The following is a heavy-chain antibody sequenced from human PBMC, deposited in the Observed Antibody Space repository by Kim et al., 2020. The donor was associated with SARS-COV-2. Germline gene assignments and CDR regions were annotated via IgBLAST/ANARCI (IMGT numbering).Heavy chain of an antibody. V-gene: IGHV3-21*01. CDR3: ARDDIEEFVVAGAATQDH. CDR1: GFTFSTYT. D-gene: IGHD2-15*01. Sequence: GGSLRLSCAASGFTFSTYTMNWARQAPGKGLEWVSSITGSSSYIYYADSVKGRFIISRDNAKNSLFLEMNSLSAEDTAVYYCARDDIEEFVVAGAATQDHWGQGALVTVPS. J-gene: IGHJ4*02. CDR2: ITGSSSYI.